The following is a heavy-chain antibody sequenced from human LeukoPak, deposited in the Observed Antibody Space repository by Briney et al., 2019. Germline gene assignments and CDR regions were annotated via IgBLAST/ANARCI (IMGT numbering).Heavy chain of an antibody. V-gene: IGHV4-39*01. CDR2: LFYSGSA. Sequence: PSETLSLTCTVSVGSISSSYYYWGWIRQPPGKGLERIGSLFYSGSAYSIPSLKSRVTISLDTSKKQFSLRLSSVTAADTAVYYCARHSAVTTFIFAYWGQGTLVTVSS. J-gene: IGHJ4*02. CDR3: ARHSAVTTFIFAY. D-gene: IGHD4-17*01. CDR1: VGSISSSYYY.